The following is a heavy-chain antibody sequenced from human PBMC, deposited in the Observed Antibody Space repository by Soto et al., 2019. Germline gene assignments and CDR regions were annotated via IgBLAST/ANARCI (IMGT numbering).Heavy chain of an antibody. CDR3: ARAQERGVATH. J-gene: IGHJ4*02. CDR1: GGSLSGHY. D-gene: IGHD5-12*01. V-gene: IGHV4-34*01. Sequence: QVQLQQWGAGLLKPSETLSLNCAVTGGSLSGHYWSWIRQPPGKGLAWIGEVKDGGHTNFTPSLRGRVTISSIPSNNQVSLRLTSVTAADTGVYDCARAQERGVATHWDQGSLIIVSS. CDR2: VKDGGHT.